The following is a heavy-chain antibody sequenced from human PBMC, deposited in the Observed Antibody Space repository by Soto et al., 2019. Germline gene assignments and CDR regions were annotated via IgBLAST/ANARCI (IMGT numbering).Heavy chain of an antibody. Sequence: PGGSLRLSCAASGFTFANAWMNWVRQAPGKGLEWVGRIRDKTDGETTDYAAPVEGRFTISRDDSRNTLYLQMNNLKTEDTAVYFCTGVDFNYWGQGTLVTVSS. J-gene: IGHJ4*02. CDR3: TGVDFNY. CDR1: GFTFANAW. D-gene: IGHD3-10*01. CDR2: IRDKTDGETT. V-gene: IGHV3-15*07.